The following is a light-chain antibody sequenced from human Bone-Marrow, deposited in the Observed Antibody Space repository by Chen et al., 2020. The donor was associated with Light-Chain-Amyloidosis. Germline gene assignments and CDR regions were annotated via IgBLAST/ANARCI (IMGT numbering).Light chain of an antibody. CDR2: DDS. V-gene: IGLV3-21*02. Sequence: SYVLTQPSSVSVAPGQTATTACGGNNIGSTSVHWYQQTPGQAPLLVVYDDSDRPSGIPERLSGSNSGNTATLTISRVEAGDEADYYCQLWDSSSDHYVFATGTKVTVL. CDR1: NIGSTS. CDR3: QLWDSSSDHYV. J-gene: IGLJ1*01.